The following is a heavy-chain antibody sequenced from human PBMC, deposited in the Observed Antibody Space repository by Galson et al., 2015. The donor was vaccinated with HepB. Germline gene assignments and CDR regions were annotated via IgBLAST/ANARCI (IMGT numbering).Heavy chain of an antibody. CDR2: ISGSGGST. J-gene: IGHJ4*02. Sequence: SLRLSCAASGFTFSSYAMSWVRQAPGKGLEWVSAISGSGGSTYYADSVKGRFTISRDNSKNTLYLQMNSLRAEDTAVYYCAKDRRIAVAGTPSAGWGQGTLVTVSS. CDR1: GFTFSSYA. V-gene: IGHV3-23*01. CDR3: AKDRRIAVAGTPSAG. D-gene: IGHD6-19*01.